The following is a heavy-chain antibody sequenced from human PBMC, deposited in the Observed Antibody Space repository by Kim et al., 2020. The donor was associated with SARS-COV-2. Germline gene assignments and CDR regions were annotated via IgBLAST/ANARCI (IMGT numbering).Heavy chain of an antibody. D-gene: IGHD3-3*01. CDR2: VSGNGENT. Sequence: GGSLRLSCSASGLTFSHYTLHWVRQAPGKGLEFVSAVSGNGENTYYADSVRGRFTISRDNSKNTVYLQMNSLRAEDSSVYYCAIIRGYTYGSFDYCGHG. J-gene: IGHJ4*01. CDR1: GLTFSHYT. V-gene: IGHV3-64*04. CDR3: AIIRGYTYGSFDY.